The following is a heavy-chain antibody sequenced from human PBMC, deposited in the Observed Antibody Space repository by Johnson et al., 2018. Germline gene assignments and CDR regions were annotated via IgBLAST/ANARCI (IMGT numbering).Heavy chain of an antibody. CDR2: ISSSSSYI. CDR3: ARSQSAYYGDYVGAEYFQH. Sequence: VQLLESGGGLVKPGGSXRLSCAASGFTFSSYSMNWVRQAPGKGLEWVSSISSSSSYIYNADSMKGRFTISRDKAKNSLHLQMKSRRAEDTAVYYCARSQSAYYGDYVGAEYFQHWGQGTLVTVSS. D-gene: IGHD4-17*01. J-gene: IGHJ1*01. CDR1: GFTFSSYS. V-gene: IGHV3-21*01.